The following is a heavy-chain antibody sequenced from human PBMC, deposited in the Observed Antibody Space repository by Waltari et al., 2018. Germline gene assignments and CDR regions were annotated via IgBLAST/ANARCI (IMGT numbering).Heavy chain of an antibody. D-gene: IGHD3-22*01. V-gene: IGHV1-8*01. Sequence: QVQLVQSGAEVKKPGASVKVSCTASGYTFTSYDINWFRQATGQGLEWMGWMNPNSGNTGYAQKFQGRVTMTRNTSISTAYMELSSLRSEDTAVYYCARVPDSSGYGFWFDPWGQGTLVTVSS. CDR2: MNPNSGNT. CDR3: ARVPDSSGYGFWFDP. J-gene: IGHJ5*02. CDR1: GYTFTSYD.